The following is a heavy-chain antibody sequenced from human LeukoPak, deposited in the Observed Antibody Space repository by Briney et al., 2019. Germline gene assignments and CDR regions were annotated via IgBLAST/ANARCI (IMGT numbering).Heavy chain of an antibody. CDR1: GGSISSYY. V-gene: IGHV4-4*07. D-gene: IGHD6-13*01. CDR3: ARDPGYSSSWPQRNYGMDV. CDR2: IYTSGST. Sequence: SETLSLTCTVSGGSISSYYWSWIRQPAGKGLEWIGRIYTSGSTNYNPSPKSRVTMSVDTSKNQFSLKLSSVTAADTAVYYCARDPGYSSSWPQRNYGMDVWGQGTTVTVSS. J-gene: IGHJ6*02.